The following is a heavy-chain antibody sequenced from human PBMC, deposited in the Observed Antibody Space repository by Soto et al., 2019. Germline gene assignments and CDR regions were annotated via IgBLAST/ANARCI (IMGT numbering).Heavy chain of an antibody. CDR2: IKQGGSEK. Sequence: PGGSLRLSCAASGFTFSSYWMSWVRQAPGKGLEWVANIKQGGSEKYYVDSVKGRFTISRDNAKNSLYLQMNSLRAEDTAVYYCARDQYDYSKNFDYWGQGTLVTVSS. J-gene: IGHJ4*02. CDR3: ARDQYDYSKNFDY. V-gene: IGHV3-7*01. D-gene: IGHD4-4*01. CDR1: GFTFSSYW.